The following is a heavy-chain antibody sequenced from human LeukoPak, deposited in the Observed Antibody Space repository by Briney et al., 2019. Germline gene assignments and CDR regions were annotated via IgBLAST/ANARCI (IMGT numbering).Heavy chain of an antibody. CDR1: GFTFSSYA. CDR2: ISYDGSNK. V-gene: IGHV3-30*04. J-gene: IGHJ5*02. CDR3: ARTVTTINWFDP. D-gene: IGHD4-17*01. Sequence: GGSLRLSCAASGFTFSSYAMHWVRQAPGKGLEWVAVISYDGSNKYYADSAKGRFTISRDNSKNTLYLQMNSLRAEDTAVYYCARTVTTINWFDPWGQGTLVTVSS.